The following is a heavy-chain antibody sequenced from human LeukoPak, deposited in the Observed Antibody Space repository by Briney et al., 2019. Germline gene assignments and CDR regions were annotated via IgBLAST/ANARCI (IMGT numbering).Heavy chain of an antibody. CDR1: GFTFSKVW. CDR2: IYSGGST. D-gene: IGHD6-25*01. V-gene: IGHV3-66*01. Sequence: PGGSLRLSCAASGFTFSKVWMSWVRQAPGKGLEWVSVIYSGGSTYYADSVKGRFTISRDNSKNTLYLQMNSLRAEDTAVYYCARERGHLDYWGQGTLVTVSS. J-gene: IGHJ4*02. CDR3: ARERGHLDY.